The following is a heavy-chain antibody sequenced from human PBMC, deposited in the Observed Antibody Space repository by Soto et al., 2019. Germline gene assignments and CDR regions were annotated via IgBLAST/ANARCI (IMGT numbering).Heavy chain of an antibody. D-gene: IGHD2-15*01. CDR1: GFTFSSHA. CDR3: AREAVGGNPDY. J-gene: IGHJ4*02. CDR2: ISYDGSNK. V-gene: IGHV3-30-3*01. Sequence: GGSLRLSCAASGFTFSSHAMHWVRQAPGKGLEWVAVISYDGSNKYYADSVKGRFTISRDNSKNTLYLQMNSLRAEDTAVYYCAREAVGGNPDYWGQGTLVTVSS.